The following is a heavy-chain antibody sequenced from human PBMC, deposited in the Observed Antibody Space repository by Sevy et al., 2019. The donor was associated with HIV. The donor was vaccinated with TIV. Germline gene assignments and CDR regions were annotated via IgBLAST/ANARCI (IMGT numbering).Heavy chain of an antibody. CDR2: IYSGGST. Sequence: GGSLRLSCAASTFSVTDNYMSWVRQAPGKGLEWVSTIYSGGSTFYADSVKGRFTISRDNSKDTLFLQMNSLTPEDTAVYYCARGGGYCGGDCYSIDYWGQGALVTVSS. CDR3: ARGGGYCGGDCYSIDY. J-gene: IGHJ4*02. V-gene: IGHV3-66*01. CDR1: TFSVTDNY. D-gene: IGHD2-21*02.